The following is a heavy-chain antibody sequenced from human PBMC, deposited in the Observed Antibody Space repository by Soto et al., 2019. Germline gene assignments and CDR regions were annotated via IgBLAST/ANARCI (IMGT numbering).Heavy chain of an antibody. V-gene: IGHV1-69*13. CDR3: AGSLVLRFLEWIRTGWSMDV. D-gene: IGHD3-3*01. Sequence: SVKVSCKASGGTFSSYAISWVRQAPGQGLEWMGGIIPIFGTANYAQKFQGRVTITADESTSTAYMELSSLRSEDTAVYYCAGSLVLRFLEWIRTGWSMDVWGQGTTVTVS. CDR2: IIPIFGTA. CDR1: GGTFSSYA. J-gene: IGHJ6*02.